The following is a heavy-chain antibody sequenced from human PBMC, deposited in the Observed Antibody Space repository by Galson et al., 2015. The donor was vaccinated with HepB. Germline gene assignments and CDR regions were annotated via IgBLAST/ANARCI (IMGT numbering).Heavy chain of an antibody. CDR3: ARDVNYYDSSGYQDYMDV. Sequence: SLRLSCAASGFTFSSYWMSWVRQAPGKGLEWVANIKQDGSEKYYVDSVKGRFTISRDNAKNSLYLQMNSLRAEDTAVYYCARDVNYYDSSGYQDYMDVWGKGTTVTVSS. V-gene: IGHV3-7*01. CDR2: IKQDGSEK. J-gene: IGHJ6*03. CDR1: GFTFSSYW. D-gene: IGHD3-22*01.